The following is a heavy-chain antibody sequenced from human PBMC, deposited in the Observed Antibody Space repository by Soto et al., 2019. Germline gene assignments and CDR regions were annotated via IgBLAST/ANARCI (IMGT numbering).Heavy chain of an antibody. J-gene: IGHJ6*03. CDR3: ARGGRSAYYYYMGV. V-gene: IGHV4-39*07. CDR2: IYYLGNT. Sequence: SETLSLTCTVSGGSITSSSSYWGWIRQPPGKGLEWVGSIYYLGNTYYNPSLRSRVTISVDTSKNQFSLKLTSVTAADTVIYYCARGGRSAYYYYMGVWGKGTTVTVSS. CDR1: GGSITSSSSY.